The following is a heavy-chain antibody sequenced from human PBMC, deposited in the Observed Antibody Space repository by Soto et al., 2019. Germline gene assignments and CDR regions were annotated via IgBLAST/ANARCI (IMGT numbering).Heavy chain of an antibody. D-gene: IGHD3-22*01. CDR2: IYPGDSDT. Sequence: PGESLKISCKGSGYSFANYWIGWVRQMPGKGLEWMGVIYPGDSDTRYSPSFQGQVTISADKSINTAYLQWSSLKASDTAMYYCARHGPYYYDSSGYPAYWGQGTLVTVSS. CDR3: ARHGPYYYDSSGYPAY. CDR1: GYSFANYW. V-gene: IGHV5-51*01. J-gene: IGHJ4*02.